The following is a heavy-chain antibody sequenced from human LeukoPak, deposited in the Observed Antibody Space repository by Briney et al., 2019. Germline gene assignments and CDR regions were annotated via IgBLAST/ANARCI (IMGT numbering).Heavy chain of an antibody. V-gene: IGHV4-34*01. CDR2: INHRGST. J-gene: IGHJ6*03. CDR3: ARETSQKGAHYMDV. Sequence: SETLSLTCAVYGGSFSGYYWSWIRQPPGKGLEWIGEINHRGSTNYNPSLKSRVTISVDTSKNQFSLKLSSVTAADTAVYYCARETSQKGAHYMDVWGKGTTVTISS. CDR1: GGSFSGYY. D-gene: IGHD3-16*01.